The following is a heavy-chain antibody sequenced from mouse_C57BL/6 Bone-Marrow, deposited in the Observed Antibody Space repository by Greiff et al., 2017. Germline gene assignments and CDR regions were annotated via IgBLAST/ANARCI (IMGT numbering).Heavy chain of an antibody. D-gene: IGHD1-1*01. CDR3: ASRLLREGFAY. V-gene: IGHV1-55*01. Sequence: QVQLQQPGAELVKPGASVKMSCKASGYTFTSYWITWVKQRPGQGLEWIGDIYPGSGSTYYNEKFKSKATLTVDTSSRTAYMQLSSLTSVDSAVYYCASRLLREGFAYWGQGTLVTVSA. CDR2: IYPGSGST. CDR1: GYTFTSYW. J-gene: IGHJ3*01.